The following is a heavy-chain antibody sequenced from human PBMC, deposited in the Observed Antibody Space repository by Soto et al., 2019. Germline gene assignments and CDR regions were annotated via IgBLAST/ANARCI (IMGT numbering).Heavy chain of an antibody. CDR1: GGSICRSSYY. CDR3: AEIYGIDV. CDR2: IYYSGST. Sequence: PSETMPLTCTVSGGSICRSSYYWGWIRQPPGKGLEWIGSIYYSGSTYYIPSLKSRVTISVDTSKNQFSLKLSSVTAADTAVYYCAEIYGIDVSGQGTTFTVYS. J-gene: IGHJ6*02. V-gene: IGHV4-39*01.